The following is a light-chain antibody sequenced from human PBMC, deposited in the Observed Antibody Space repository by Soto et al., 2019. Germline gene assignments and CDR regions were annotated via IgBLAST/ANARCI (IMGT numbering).Light chain of an antibody. CDR2: KVS. CDR3: MQRREFPIT. V-gene: IGKV2-30*01. J-gene: IGKJ5*01. Sequence: DVVVTQSPLSLPVTLGQAASISCTSSQSLVYSDGNTYLSWFQQRPGQSPRRLIYKVSNRDSGVPDRFSGSGSGTDFTLKISRVEAEDVGVYYCMQRREFPITFGQGTHWRL. CDR1: QSLVYSDGNTY.